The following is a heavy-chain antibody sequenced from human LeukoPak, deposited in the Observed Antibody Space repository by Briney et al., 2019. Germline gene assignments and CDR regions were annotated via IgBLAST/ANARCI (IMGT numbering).Heavy chain of an antibody. CDR3: ARQTGSGLFILP. CDR1: GGSISSGSYY. J-gene: IGHJ4*02. CDR2: IYSSGST. D-gene: IGHD3/OR15-3a*01. V-gene: IGHV4-61*02. Sequence: SETLSLTCTVSGGSISSGSYYWSWIRQPAGKGLEWIGRIYSSGSTNYNPSLKSRVTISLDTSKNQFSLKLSSVTAADTAVYYCARQTGSGLFILPGGQGTLVTVSS.